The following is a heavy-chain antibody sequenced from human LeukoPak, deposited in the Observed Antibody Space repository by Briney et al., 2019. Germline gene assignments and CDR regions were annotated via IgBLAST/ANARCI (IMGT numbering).Heavy chain of an antibody. CDR3: ARGVGGNDHFDY. CDR2: INPNSGNT. D-gene: IGHD4-23*01. CDR1: GYTFTSYD. J-gene: IGHJ4*02. Sequence: ASVKVSCKASGYTFTSYDINWVRQATGQGLEWMGWINPNSGNTGYAQKFQGRVTMTRNTSISTAYMELSSLRSEDTAVYYCARGVGGNDHFDYWGQGTLVTVSS. V-gene: IGHV1-8*01.